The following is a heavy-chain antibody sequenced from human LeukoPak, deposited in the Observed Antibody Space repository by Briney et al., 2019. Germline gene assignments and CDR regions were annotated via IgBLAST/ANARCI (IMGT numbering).Heavy chain of an antibody. J-gene: IGHJ4*02. CDR2: ISVRSNYI. V-gene: IGHV3-21*01. CDR3: VRLRRNSDTTGFYYYYDF. D-gene: IGHD3-22*01. Sequence: GGSLRLSCAASGYTFSSYSISWVRQAPGKGLEWVSSISVRSNYIYYADSVRGRFRISRDDARDSLYLQMNSLRAEDTAVYYCVRLRRNSDTTGFYYYYDFWGQVTLVTVSS. CDR1: GYTFSSYS.